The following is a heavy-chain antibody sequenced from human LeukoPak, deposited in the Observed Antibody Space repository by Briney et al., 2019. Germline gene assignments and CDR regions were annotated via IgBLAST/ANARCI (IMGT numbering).Heavy chain of an antibody. D-gene: IGHD6-19*01. Sequence: AGGSLRLSCAAAGFTFSSYWMHWVRQDPGKGLGWVSRINSDGYSTKYADSVKGRVTISRDNGKNTLYLQMNSLRVEDTAVYYCARAGSGWYNSFDYWGQGTLVTVSS. J-gene: IGHJ4*02. CDR1: GFTFSSYW. CDR2: INSDGYST. CDR3: ARAGSGWYNSFDY. V-gene: IGHV3-74*03.